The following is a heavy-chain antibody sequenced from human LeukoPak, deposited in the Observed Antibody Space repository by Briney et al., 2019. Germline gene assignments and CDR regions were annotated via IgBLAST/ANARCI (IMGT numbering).Heavy chain of an antibody. CDR3: ARDYSSSMGWFDP. D-gene: IGHD6-6*01. CDR1: NYSISTDYY. J-gene: IGHJ5*02. V-gene: IGHV4-38-2*02. Sequence: SETLSLTCTVSNYSISTDYYWGWIRQPPGKGLEWIGTMYHSGSTYYNPSLKSRVTISVDTSKNQFSLKLSSVTAADTAVYYCARDYSSSMGWFDPWGQGTLVTVSS. CDR2: MYHSGST.